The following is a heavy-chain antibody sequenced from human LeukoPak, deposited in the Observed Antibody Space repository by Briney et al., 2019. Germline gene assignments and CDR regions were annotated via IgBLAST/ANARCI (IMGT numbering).Heavy chain of an antibody. D-gene: IGHD5-12*01. J-gene: IGHJ4*02. CDR1: GGSISSYY. CDR3: ARLAPCGNNDGCGSHFDY. V-gene: IGHV4-59*08. Sequence: SETLSLTCTVSGGSISSYYWSWIRQPPGKGLEYFGYIYYSGSTHYNPSPKSRVTMSVATSKNQFSLKLTSATAADTAAYYCARLAPCGNNDGCGSHFDYWGQGTLVTVSS. CDR2: IYYSGST.